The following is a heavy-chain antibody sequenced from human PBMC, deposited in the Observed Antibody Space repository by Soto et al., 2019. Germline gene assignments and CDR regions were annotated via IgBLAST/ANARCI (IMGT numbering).Heavy chain of an antibody. V-gene: IGHV1-69*06. J-gene: IGHJ4*02. CDR2: IIPIFGTA. Sequence: QVQLVQSGAEVKKPGSSVKVSCKASGGTFSSYAISWVRQAPGQGLEWMGGIIPIFGTANYAQKFQGRVRITGDISTSTAYREWRSLGSGDTAVYYCARGGGVGATTGWDWGQGTLVTVSS. D-gene: IGHD1-26*01. CDR3: ARGGGVGATTGWD. CDR1: GGTFSSYA.